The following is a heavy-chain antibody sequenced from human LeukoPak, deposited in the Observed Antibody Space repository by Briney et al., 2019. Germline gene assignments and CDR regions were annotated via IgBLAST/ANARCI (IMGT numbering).Heavy chain of an antibody. D-gene: IGHD1-26*01. CDR3: ATLLGIVGATKGWFDP. CDR1: GFTFSTSW. CDR2: IKTDGSEI. J-gene: IGHJ5*02. V-gene: IGHV3-7*01. Sequence: GGSLRLSCAASGFTFSTSWMSWVRQAPGKGLEWVANIKTDGSEIYYADSVKGRFTISRDNAKNSLYLQMNSLRAEDTAIYYCATLLGIVGATKGWFDPWGQGTLVTVSS.